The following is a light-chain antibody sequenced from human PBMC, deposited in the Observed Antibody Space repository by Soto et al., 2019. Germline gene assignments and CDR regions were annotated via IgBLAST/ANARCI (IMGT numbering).Light chain of an antibody. Sequence: DIQMTQYPSTLSASVGERVTISCRASQSVNNWLAWYQLKPGKAPKLLIHDGSTLESAIPSRFSGSRSGTEFTLTISSLQYDDFATYYCQQYNSYRTFGQGTKVEIK. CDR3: QQYNSYRT. J-gene: IGKJ1*01. CDR1: QSVNNW. V-gene: IGKV1-5*01. CDR2: DGS.